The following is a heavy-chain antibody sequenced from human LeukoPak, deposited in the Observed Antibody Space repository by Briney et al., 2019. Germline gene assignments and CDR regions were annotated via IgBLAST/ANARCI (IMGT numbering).Heavy chain of an antibody. D-gene: IGHD3-16*01. Sequence: SETLSLTCTVSGGSISSYYWSWIRQPPGKGLEWIGYIYYSGSTNYNPSLKSRVTISVDTSKNQFSLKLSSVTAADTAVYYCARGGGNIARFDPWGQGTLVTVSS. CDR2: IYYSGST. CDR1: GGSISSYY. V-gene: IGHV4-59*01. J-gene: IGHJ5*02. CDR3: ARGGGNIARFDP.